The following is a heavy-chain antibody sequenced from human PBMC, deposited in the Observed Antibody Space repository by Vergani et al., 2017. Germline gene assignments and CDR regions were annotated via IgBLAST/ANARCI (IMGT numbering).Heavy chain of an antibody. J-gene: IGHJ4*02. Sequence: QVQLQESGPGLVKPSETLSLTCTVSGGSISSYYWSWIRKPPGKGLEWIGYIYYSGSTNYNPSLKSRVTISVDTSKNQFSLKLSSVTAADTAVYYCARASTVTTTAFDYWGQGTLVTVSS. D-gene: IGHD4-17*01. CDR2: IYYSGST. V-gene: IGHV4-59*01. CDR1: GGSISSYY. CDR3: ARASTVTTTAFDY.